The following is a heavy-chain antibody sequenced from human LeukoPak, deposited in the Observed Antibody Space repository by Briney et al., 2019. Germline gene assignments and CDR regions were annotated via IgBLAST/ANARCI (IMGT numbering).Heavy chain of an antibody. D-gene: IGHD5-24*01. CDR1: GFTFSSYA. Sequence: GGSLRLSCAAPGFTFSSYAMHWVRQAPGKGLEWVAVISYDGSNKYYADSVKGRFTISRDNSKNTLYLQMNSLRAEDTAVYYCASLWEMATILGFDYWGQGTLVTVSS. CDR3: ASLWEMATILGFDY. J-gene: IGHJ4*02. CDR2: ISYDGSNK. V-gene: IGHV3-30-3*01.